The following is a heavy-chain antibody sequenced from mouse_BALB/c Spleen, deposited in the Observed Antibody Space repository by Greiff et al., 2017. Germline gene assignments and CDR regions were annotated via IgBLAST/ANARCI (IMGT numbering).Heavy chain of an antibody. CDR3: TRSGVFITTVVPYFDY. CDR1: GYTFTSYW. J-gene: IGHJ2*01. CDR2: IYPGNSDT. V-gene: IGHV1-5*01. Sequence: EVKLQQSGTVLARPGASVKMSCKASGYTFTSYWMHWVKQRPGQGLEWIGAIYPGNSDTSYNQKFKGKAKLTAVTSTSTAYMELSSLTNEDSAVYYCTRSGVFITTVVPYFDYWGQGTTLTVSS. D-gene: IGHD1-1*01.